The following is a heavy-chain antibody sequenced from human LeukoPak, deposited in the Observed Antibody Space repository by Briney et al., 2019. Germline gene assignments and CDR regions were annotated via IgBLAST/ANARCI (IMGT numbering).Heavy chain of an antibody. Sequence: PSETLSLTCTVSGGSISSGSNYWSWIRQPAGEGLEWIGRIYSSGDTYYNPSLRSRVTMSVDTSKNQFSLELSSVTAADTAVYYCVRKIISAADIYAFDIWGQGTVVTVSS. J-gene: IGHJ3*02. CDR2: IYSSGDT. V-gene: IGHV4-61*02. CDR1: GGSISSGSNY. D-gene: IGHD6-13*01. CDR3: VRKIISAADIYAFDI.